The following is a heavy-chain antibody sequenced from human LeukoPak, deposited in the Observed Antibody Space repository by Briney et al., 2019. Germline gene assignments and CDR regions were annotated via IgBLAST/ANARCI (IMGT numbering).Heavy chain of an antibody. J-gene: IGHJ4*02. CDR1: GGSFSGYY. CDR2: INHGGST. V-gene: IGHV4-34*01. CDR3: AQSTSTSWVLDY. D-gene: IGHD3-16*01. Sequence: SETLSLTCAVYGGSFSGYYWSWIRQPPGKGLEWIGEINHGGSTNYNPSLKSRVTISVDTSKNQFSLKLSSVTAADTAVYYCAQSTSTSWVLDYWGQGTLVTVSS.